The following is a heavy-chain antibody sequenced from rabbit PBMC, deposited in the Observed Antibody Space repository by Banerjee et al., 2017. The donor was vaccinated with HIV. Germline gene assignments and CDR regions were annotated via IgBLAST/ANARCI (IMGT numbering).Heavy chain of an antibody. Sequence: EESGGGLVQPEGSLTLTCTASGFSLSSSYWICWVRQAPGKGLEWIACIVISDGHTYYASWAKGRFTISKTSSTTVTLQMTSLTVADKATYFCARSASYAVKLWGPGTLVTVS. CDR3: ARSASYAVKL. D-gene: IGHD4-2*01. V-gene: IGHV1S45*01. J-gene: IGHJ4*01. CDR1: GFSLSSSYW. CDR2: IVISDGHT.